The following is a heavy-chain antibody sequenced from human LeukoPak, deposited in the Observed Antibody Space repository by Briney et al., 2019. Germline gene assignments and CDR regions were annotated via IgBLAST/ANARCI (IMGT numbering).Heavy chain of an antibody. V-gene: IGHV4-61*02. CDR1: GGSISSGSYY. D-gene: IGHD6-6*01. J-gene: IGHJ6*03. CDR3: ARDWGVSARPGYMDV. Sequence: SETLSLTCTVSGGSISSGSYYWNWIRQAAGKGLEWIGRVYTRGSTNYNPSLKSRVTISVDTSKNQFSLKLSSVTAADTAVYYCARDWGVSARPGYMDVWGKGTTVTVSS. CDR2: VYTRGST.